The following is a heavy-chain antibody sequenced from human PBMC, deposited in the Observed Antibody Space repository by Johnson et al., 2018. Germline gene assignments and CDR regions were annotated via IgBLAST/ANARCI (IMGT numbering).Heavy chain of an antibody. Sequence: VQLVESGAEVKKPGSSVKVSCKASGGTFSSYAISWVRQAPGQGLEWMGGIIPIFGTANYAQKFQGRVTITADESTSTAYMELSSRRAEDTAGYYCAGGKVAPKGAFDIWGQGTRVTVSS. CDR1: GGTFSSYA. D-gene: IGHD2-15*01. V-gene: IGHV1-69*01. CDR3: AGGKVAPKGAFDI. CDR2: IIPIFGTA. J-gene: IGHJ3*02.